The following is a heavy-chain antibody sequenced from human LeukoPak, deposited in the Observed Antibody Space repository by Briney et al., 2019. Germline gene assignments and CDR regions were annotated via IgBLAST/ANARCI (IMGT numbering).Heavy chain of an antibody. CDR2: IIPIFGTA. Sequence: GASVKVSCKASGGTFSSYAISWVRQAPGQGLEWMGGIIPIFGTANYAQKFQGRVTITADKSTSTAYMELSSLRSEDTAVYYCASAPYCSSTSCYPFDYWGQGTLVTVSS. CDR3: ASAPYCSSTSCYPFDY. J-gene: IGHJ4*02. V-gene: IGHV1-69*06. D-gene: IGHD2-2*01. CDR1: GGTFSSYA.